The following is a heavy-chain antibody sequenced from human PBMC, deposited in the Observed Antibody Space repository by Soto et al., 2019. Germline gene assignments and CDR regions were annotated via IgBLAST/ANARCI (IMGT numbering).Heavy chain of an antibody. V-gene: IGHV5-10-1*01. D-gene: IGHD1-7*01. CDR3: ARGLNWNYGAYYYYYGMDV. CDR2: IDPSDSYT. Sequence: GESLKISCKGSGYSFTGYWIGWVGQMPRQGLEWMGRIDPSDSYTNYSPSFQGHVTISADKSISTAYLQWSSLKASDTAMYYCARGLNWNYGAYYYYYGMDVWGQGTTVTVSS. J-gene: IGHJ6*02. CDR1: GYSFTGYW.